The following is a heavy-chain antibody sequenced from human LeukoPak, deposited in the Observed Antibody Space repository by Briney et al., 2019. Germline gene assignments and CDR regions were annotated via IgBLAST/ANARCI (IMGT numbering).Heavy chain of an antibody. CDR3: AKWEITLTL. V-gene: IGHV3-30*18. CDR2: ISYDGSNK. D-gene: IGHD1-26*01. CDR1: GFTFSSYG. Sequence: GRSLRLSCAASGFTFSSYGMHWVRQAPGKGLEWVAVISYDGSNKYYADSVKGRFTISRDNSKNTLFLQMNSLTVDDTAVYYCAKWEITLTLWGQGTLVTVSS. J-gene: IGHJ4*02.